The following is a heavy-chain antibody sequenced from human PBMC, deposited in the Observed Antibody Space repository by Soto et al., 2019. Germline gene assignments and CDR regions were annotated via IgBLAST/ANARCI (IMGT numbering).Heavy chain of an antibody. CDR1: GGSISSYY. J-gene: IGHJ5*02. CDR2: IYYSGST. CDR3: ARVGGYSGYGNNWFDP. V-gene: IGHV4-59*01. Sequence: SETLSLTCTVSGGSISSYYWSWIRQPPGKGLEWIGYIYYSGSTNYNPSLKSRVTISVDTSKNQFSLKLSSVTAADTAVYYCARVGGYSGYGNNWFDPWGQGTLVTVSS. D-gene: IGHD5-12*01.